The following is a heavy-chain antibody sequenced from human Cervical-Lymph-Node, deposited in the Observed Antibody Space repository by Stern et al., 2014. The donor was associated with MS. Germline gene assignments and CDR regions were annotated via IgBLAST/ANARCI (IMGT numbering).Heavy chain of an antibody. CDR2: IVPGVGST. CDR3: ARSGLGGAVGS. J-gene: IGHJ5*02. CDR1: GYTFTRYD. V-gene: IGHV1-46*04. D-gene: IGHD3-10*01. Sequence: VQLVESGAEVRKPGASGKVSCKTSGYTFTRYDIHWVRQAPGQGLEWMGLIVPGVGSTTYAQTWRGRVSMTRDTSATTVYMELSSLRSEDTAVYYCARSGLGGAVGSWGQGTLVTVSA.